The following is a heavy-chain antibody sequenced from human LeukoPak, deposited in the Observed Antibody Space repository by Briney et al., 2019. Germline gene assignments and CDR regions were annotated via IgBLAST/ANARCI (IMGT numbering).Heavy chain of an antibody. CDR1: GGSISSSSYY. D-gene: IGHD3-3*01. CDR3: ARQVVTIFEVDWFDP. Sequence: SETLSLTCTVSGGSISSSSYYWGWIRQPPGKGLEWIGSIYYSGSTYYNPSLKSRVTISVDTSKNQFSLKLISVTAADTAVYYCARQVVTIFEVDWFDPWGQGTLVTVSS. J-gene: IGHJ5*02. CDR2: IYYSGST. V-gene: IGHV4-39*01.